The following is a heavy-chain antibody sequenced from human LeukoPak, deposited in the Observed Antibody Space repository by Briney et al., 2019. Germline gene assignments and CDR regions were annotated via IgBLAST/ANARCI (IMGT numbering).Heavy chain of an antibody. CDR1: GFTFSNYE. V-gene: IGHV3-53*04. D-gene: IGHD6-19*01. CDR3: ATRGTPEYSSGWTFDY. CDR2: IYSGGST. J-gene: IGHJ4*02. Sequence: PGRSLRLSCAASGFTFSNYEMNWVRQAPGKGLEWVSVIYSGGSTYYADSVKGRFTISRHNSKNTLYLQMNSLRAEDTAVYYCATRGTPEYSSGWTFDYWGQGTLITVSS.